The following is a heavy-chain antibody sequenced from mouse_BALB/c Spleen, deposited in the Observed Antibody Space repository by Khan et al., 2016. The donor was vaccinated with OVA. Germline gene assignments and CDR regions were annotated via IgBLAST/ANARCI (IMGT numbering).Heavy chain of an antibody. J-gene: IGHJ3*01. D-gene: IGHD2-4*01. Sequence: EVQLQESGPGLVKPSQSLSLTCTVTGYSITSDYAWNWIRHFPGNKLEWMGYISYSGSTSYNPSLKSRISITRDKSKNQFFLQLSSVTTEDTATYYYARSGGYDYDAWFAFWGQGTLVTVSA. CDR1: GYSITSDYA. V-gene: IGHV3-2*02. CDR2: ISYSGST. CDR3: ARSGGYDYDAWFAF.